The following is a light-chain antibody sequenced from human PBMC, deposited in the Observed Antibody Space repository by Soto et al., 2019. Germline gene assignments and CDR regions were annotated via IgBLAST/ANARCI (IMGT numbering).Light chain of an antibody. J-gene: IGKJ1*01. CDR1: QSVSSN. Sequence: EIVMTQSPATLSVSPGERATLSCRASQSVSSNLAWYQQKPGQAPRLLISGATTRATGIPARFSGSGSGTEFTLTISSLQAEDVAVYYCQQYNNWPAWTFGQGTKGEIK. V-gene: IGKV3-15*01. CDR3: QQYNNWPAWT. CDR2: GAT.